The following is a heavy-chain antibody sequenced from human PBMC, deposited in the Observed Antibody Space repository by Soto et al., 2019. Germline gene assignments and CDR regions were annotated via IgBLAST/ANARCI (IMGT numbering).Heavy chain of an antibody. J-gene: IGHJ4*02. D-gene: IGHD2-2*02. Sequence: GASVKVSCKASGYSFTSHAWHWVRQGPGQRLEWMGWFKPGNGDTRYSQTLQGRVTFTGDAPATTAYMELSRLTSEDTAVYYCAKGTSSNTWRKNHFDSWGQGTLVTVSS. CDR2: FKPGNGDT. V-gene: IGHV1-3*01. CDR3: AKGTSSNTWRKNHFDS. CDR1: GYSFTSHA.